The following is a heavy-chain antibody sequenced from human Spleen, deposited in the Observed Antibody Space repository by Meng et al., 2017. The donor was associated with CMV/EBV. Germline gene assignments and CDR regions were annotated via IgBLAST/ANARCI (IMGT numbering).Heavy chain of an antibody. Sequence: GGSLRLSCAASGFTFSSYGIHWVRQAPGKGLEWVTFIWHDGSNKYYADSVRGRLTISRDNSKNTLYLEMNNLRTEDTAVYFCARSLTDTVLLPIFDPWGQGTLVTVSS. J-gene: IGHJ5*02. V-gene: IGHV3-30*02. CDR2: IWHDGSNK. CDR3: ARSLTDTVLLPIFDP. D-gene: IGHD2-8*01. CDR1: GFTFSSYG.